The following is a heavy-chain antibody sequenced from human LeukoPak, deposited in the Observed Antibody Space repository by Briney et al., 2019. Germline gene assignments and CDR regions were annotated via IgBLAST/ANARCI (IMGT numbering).Heavy chain of an antibody. J-gene: IGHJ4*02. CDR3: ATLESNYCSSTSCYDGFDY. CDR1: GYTFTGYY. V-gene: IGHV1-2*02. Sequence: WASVKVSCKASGYTFTGYYMHWVRQAPGQGLEWMGWINPNSGGTNYAQKFQGRVTMTRDTTISTAYMELSRLRSDDTAVYYCATLESNYCSSTSCYDGFDYWGQGTLVTVSS. CDR2: INPNSGGT. D-gene: IGHD2-2*01.